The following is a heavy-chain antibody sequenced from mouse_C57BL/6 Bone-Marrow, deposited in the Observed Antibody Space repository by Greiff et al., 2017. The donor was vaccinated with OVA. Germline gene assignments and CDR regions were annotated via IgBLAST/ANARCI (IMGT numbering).Heavy chain of an antibody. CDR3: TTDDYGGFAY. J-gene: IGHJ3*01. D-gene: IGHD2-4*01. CDR2: IDPENGDT. CDR1: GFNIKDDY. Sequence: EVQLQQSGAELVRPGASVKLSCTASGFNIKDDYMHWVKQRPEQGLEWIGWIDPENGDTEYASKFQGKATITADTSSNTAYLQLSSLKSEDTAFYYCTTDDYGGFAYWGQGTLVTVSA. V-gene: IGHV14-4*01.